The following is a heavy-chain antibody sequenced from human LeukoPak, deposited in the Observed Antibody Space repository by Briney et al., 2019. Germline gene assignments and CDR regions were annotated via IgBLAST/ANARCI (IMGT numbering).Heavy chain of an antibody. CDR1: GFTFSNYW. CDR3: ARDGLLAYCGGNCSGVFDI. V-gene: IGHV3-74*01. Sequence: GGSLRLSCAASGFTFSNYWMHWVRQAPGKGLVWVSRINTDGSTTTYADSVKGRFTISRDNAEGSQYLQMNSLTPEDTAVYYCARDGLLAYCGGNCSGVFDIWGQGTMVAVSS. CDR2: INTDGSTT. D-gene: IGHD2-21*01. J-gene: IGHJ3*02.